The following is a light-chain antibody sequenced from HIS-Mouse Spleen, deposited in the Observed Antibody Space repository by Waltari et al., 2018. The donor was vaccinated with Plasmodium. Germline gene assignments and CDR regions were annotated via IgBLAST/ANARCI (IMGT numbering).Light chain of an antibody. Sequence: DIVMTQSPLSLPVTPGEPASISCRSSQSLLHRNGYNYLDWYLQKPGQSPQLLIYLGSTRASGVPDRFSGSGSGTDFTLRISRVEAEDVGVYYCMQALQTPRYTFGQGTKLEIK. V-gene: IGKV2-28*01. CDR1: QSLLHRNGYNY. CDR3: MQALQTPRYT. CDR2: LGS. J-gene: IGKJ2*01.